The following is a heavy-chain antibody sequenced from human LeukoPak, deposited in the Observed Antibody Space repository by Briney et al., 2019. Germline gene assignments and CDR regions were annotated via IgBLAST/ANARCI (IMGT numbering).Heavy chain of an antibody. CDR1: GGTFSSYA. D-gene: IGHD2-2*03. V-gene: IGHV1-69*13. Sequence: SVKVSCKAAGGTFSSYAISWVQQAPGQGLEWMGGIIPIFGTANYAQKFQGRVTITADESTSTAYMELSSLRSEDTAVYYCARQAGYCSSTSCSLNWFDPWGQGTLVTVSS. J-gene: IGHJ5*02. CDR2: IIPIFGTA. CDR3: ARQAGYCSSTSCSLNWFDP.